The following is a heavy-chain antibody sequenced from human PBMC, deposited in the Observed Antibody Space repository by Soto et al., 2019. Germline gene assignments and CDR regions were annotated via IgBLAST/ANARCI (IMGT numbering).Heavy chain of an antibody. Sequence: QVQLVQSGAEVKKPGASVKVSCKTSGYTFRSYGISWVRQAPGQGLEWMGWISAYNGNTNSAQKVQGRVIMTTDTSTSTGYTERRNRRSDDTAVYYCARGKVVVVPAALGLFDYWGQGTLVTVSS. CDR1: GYTFRSYG. CDR2: ISAYNGNT. CDR3: ARGKVVVVPAALGLFDY. D-gene: IGHD2-2*01. J-gene: IGHJ4*02. V-gene: IGHV1-18*01.